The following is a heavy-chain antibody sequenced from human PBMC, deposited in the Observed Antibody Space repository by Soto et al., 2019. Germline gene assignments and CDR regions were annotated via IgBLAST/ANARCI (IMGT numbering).Heavy chain of an antibody. D-gene: IGHD3-10*01. CDR3: ARARYYYGSGSYDYYYYYGMDV. Sequence: PSETLSLTCTVSGGSVSSGSYYWSWIRQPPGKGLEWIGYIYYSGSTNYNPSLKSRVTISVDTSKNQFSLKLSSVTAADTAVYYCARARYYYGSGSYDYYYYYGMDVWGQGTTVTVSS. V-gene: IGHV4-61*01. CDR1: GGSVSSGSYY. CDR2: IYYSGST. J-gene: IGHJ6*02.